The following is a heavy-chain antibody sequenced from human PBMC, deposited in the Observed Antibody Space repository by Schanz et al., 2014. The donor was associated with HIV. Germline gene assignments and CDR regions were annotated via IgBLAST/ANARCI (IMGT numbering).Heavy chain of an antibody. J-gene: IGHJ4*02. V-gene: IGHV3-23*01. Sequence: QLLESGGGLVQPGGLLRLSCAVSGFTITSYGMSWVRQAPGKGLEWVSSISDSGDGTYYADSMKGRVTISRDNSKNILYLQMNSLRAEDTALYYCSKATSGSRGWYTGSDWGQGTLVTVSS. D-gene: IGHD6-19*01. CDR3: SKATSGSRGWYTGSD. CDR1: GFTITSYG. CDR2: ISDSGDGT.